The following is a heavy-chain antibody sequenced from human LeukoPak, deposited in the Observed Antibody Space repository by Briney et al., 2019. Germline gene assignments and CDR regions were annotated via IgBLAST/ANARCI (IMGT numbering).Heavy chain of an antibody. CDR1: GYTFTSPG. Sequence: ASVKLSCTASGYTFTSPGISWVRQAPGQGLEWRGAISAYNGDKDFAQNFPGRVTMTTDTSITTTYMDLRSLRSEPTAVHYCARDTSPMVGPFDCWGQGTLVTVSS. CDR3: ARDTSPMVGPFDC. D-gene: IGHD3-10*01. V-gene: IGHV1-18*01. J-gene: IGHJ4*02. CDR2: ISAYNGDK.